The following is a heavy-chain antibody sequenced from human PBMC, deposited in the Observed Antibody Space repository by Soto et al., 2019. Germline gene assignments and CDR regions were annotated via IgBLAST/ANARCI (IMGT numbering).Heavy chain of an antibody. V-gene: IGHV1-24*01. CDR1: GYTLIELS. Sequence: AASVKVSCKVSGYTLIELSMHWVRQAPGKGLEWMGRLDPENGERIYAQKFQGRVTMTEDTSTDTAYMELSSLRSEDTAVYYCATDHQWLGDYYYGMDVWGQGTTVTVSS. CDR3: ATDHQWLGDYYYGMDV. D-gene: IGHD6-19*01. CDR2: LDPENGER. J-gene: IGHJ6*02.